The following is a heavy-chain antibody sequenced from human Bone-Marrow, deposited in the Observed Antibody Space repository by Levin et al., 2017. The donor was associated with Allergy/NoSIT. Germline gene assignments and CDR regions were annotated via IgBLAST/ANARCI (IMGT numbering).Heavy chain of an antibody. CDR2: IYYSGST. CDR1: GGSISSSSYY. Sequence: PSETLSLTCTVSGGSISSSSYYWGWIRQPPGTGLEWIGSIYYSGSTYYNPSLKSRVTISVDTSKNQFSLKLSSVTAADTAVYYCARHGRRGYSYGYGNYYYYYYMDVWGKGTTVTVSS. V-gene: IGHV4-39*01. D-gene: IGHD5-18*01. CDR3: ARHGRRGYSYGYGNYYYYYYMDV. J-gene: IGHJ6*03.